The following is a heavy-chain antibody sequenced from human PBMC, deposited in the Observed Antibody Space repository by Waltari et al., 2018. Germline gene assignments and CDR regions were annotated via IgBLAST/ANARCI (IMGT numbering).Heavy chain of an antibody. Sequence: QMQLVQSGAEVKKTGSSVKVSCKASGYTFTYRYLHWVRQAPGQALEWMGWITPFNGNTNYAQKFQDRVTITRDRSMSTAYMELSSLRSEDTAMYYCARGSSGQSASFDPWGQGTLVTVSS. CDR2: ITPFNGNT. V-gene: IGHV1-45*02. J-gene: IGHJ5*02. CDR1: GYTFTYRY. D-gene: IGHD5-18*01. CDR3: ARGSSGQSASFDP.